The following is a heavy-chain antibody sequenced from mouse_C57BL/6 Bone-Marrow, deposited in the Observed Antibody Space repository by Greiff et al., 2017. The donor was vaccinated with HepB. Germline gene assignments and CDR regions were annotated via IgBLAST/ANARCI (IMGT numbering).Heavy chain of an antibody. CDR1: GFTFSSYA. CDR3: TRDGVSRGYYAMDY. Sequence: EVQRVESGEGLVKPGGSLKLSCAASGFTFSSYAMSWVRQTPEKRLEWVAYISSGGDYIYYADTVKGRFTISRDNARNTLYLQMSSLKSEDNAMYYCTRDGVSRGYYAMDYWGQGTSVTVSS. V-gene: IGHV5-9-1*02. D-gene: IGHD2-2*01. J-gene: IGHJ4*01. CDR2: ISSGGDYI.